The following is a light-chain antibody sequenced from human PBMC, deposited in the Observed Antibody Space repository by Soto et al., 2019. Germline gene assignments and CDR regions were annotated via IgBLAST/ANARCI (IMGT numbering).Light chain of an antibody. CDR1: SSNIGAGYD. J-gene: IGLJ1*01. V-gene: IGLV1-40*01. CDR3: QTYDSSLSGIFV. CDR2: GNG. Sequence: QSVLTQPPSVSGAPGQRATISCTGSSSNIGAGYDVHWYQQLPGAAPKLLIFGNGNRPSGVPDRFSGSKSDTSASLAITGLQAEDEADYSCQTYDSSLSGIFVLGNGTKVT.